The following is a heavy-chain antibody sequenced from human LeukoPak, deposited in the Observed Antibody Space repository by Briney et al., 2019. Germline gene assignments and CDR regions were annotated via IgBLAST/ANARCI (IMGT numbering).Heavy chain of an antibody. CDR2: ISSSGNTI. J-gene: IGHJ5*02. D-gene: IGHD3-3*01. CDR1: GFTFSDYY. V-gene: IGHV3-11*04. Sequence: PGGSLRLSXAASGFTFSDYYMSWIRQAPGKGLEWVSYISSSGNTIYYADSVKGRFTISRDNAKNSLYLQMNSLRAEDTAVYYCARDLGYDFWSGFLFPSRGNWFDPWGQGTLVTVSS. CDR3: ARDLGYDFWSGFLFPSRGNWFDP.